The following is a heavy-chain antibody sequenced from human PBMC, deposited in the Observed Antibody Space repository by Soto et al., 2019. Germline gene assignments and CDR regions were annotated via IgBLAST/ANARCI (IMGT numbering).Heavy chain of an antibody. CDR2: ISSTGSTT. CDR1: GFSFSDFY. CDR3: ARQDFDIIDY. J-gene: IGHJ4*02. V-gene: IGHV3-11*01. Sequence: GGSLRLSCAASGFSFSDFYMSWIRQAPGKGLEWVSFISSTGSTTYYADSVRGRFTISRDNAKNSLSLQMNSLRAEDTAVYYCARQDFDIIDYWGQGTLVTVSS.